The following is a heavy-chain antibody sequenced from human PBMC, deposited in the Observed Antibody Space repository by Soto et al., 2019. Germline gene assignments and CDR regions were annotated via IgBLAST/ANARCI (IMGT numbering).Heavy chain of an antibody. V-gene: IGHV4-39*01. Sequence: QLQLQESGPGLVKPSETLSLTCTVSGGSISSSSYYWGWIRQPPGKGLEWIGSIYYSGSTYYNPSLKSRVTISVDTSKNQFSLKLSSVTAADTAVYYCARQEGCSGGSCYSGGWFDPWGQGTVVTVSS. CDR1: GGSISSSSYY. D-gene: IGHD2-15*01. CDR2: IYYSGST. J-gene: IGHJ5*02. CDR3: ARQEGCSGGSCYSGGWFDP.